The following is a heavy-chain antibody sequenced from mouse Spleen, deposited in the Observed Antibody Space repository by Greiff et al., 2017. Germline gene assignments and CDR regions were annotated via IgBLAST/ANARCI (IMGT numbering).Heavy chain of an antibody. D-gene: IGHD1-1*01. J-gene: IGHJ3*01. V-gene: IGHV5-9-3*01. Sequence: EVQGVESGGGLVKLGGSLKLSCAASGFTFSSYAMSWVRQTPEKRLEWVATISSGGGNTYYPDSVKGRFTISRDNAKNTLYLQMSSLKSEDTAMYYCARHDHYYGSSPFAYWGQGTLVTVSA. CDR1: GFTFSSYA. CDR3: ARHDHYYGSSPFAY. CDR2: ISSGGGNT.